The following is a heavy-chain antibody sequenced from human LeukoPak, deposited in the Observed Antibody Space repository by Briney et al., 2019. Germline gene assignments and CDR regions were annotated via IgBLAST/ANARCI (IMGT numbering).Heavy chain of an antibody. CDR1: GFTFSNYW. Sequence: GGSLRLSCAASGFTFSNYWMHWVRQAPGKGLVWVSRINTDGSSTSYVDSVKGRFTISRDNAKNTLYLQMNSLRAEDTAVYYCARAYSSSWYGFDYWGQGTLVTVSS. CDR2: INTDGSST. V-gene: IGHV3-74*01. J-gene: IGHJ4*02. D-gene: IGHD6-13*01. CDR3: ARAYSSSWYGFDY.